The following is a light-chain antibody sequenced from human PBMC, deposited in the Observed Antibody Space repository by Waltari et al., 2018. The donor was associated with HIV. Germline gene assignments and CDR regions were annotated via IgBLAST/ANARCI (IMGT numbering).Light chain of an antibody. CDR2: EVN. CDR3: SSYAGNNKLV. Sequence: QSALTQPPSASGSPGQSVTISCTGTSSDVGGYNFVTWYQQHPGNVPKFIIYEVNKRPSGVPDRFSGSRSGNTASRTGSGLQAEDEAEYHCSSYAGNNKLVFGGGTKLTVL. CDR1: SSDVGGYNF. J-gene: IGLJ2*01. V-gene: IGLV2-8*01.